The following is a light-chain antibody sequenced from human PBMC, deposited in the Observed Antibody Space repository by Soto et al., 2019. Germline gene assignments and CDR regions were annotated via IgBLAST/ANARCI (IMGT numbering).Light chain of an antibody. CDR2: EVS. Sequence: QSALTQPASVSGSPGQSITISCTGTSSDVGGYKFVSWYQQHPGKAPKLMIYEVSNRPSGVSSRFSGSKYGNTASLTISGLQDEDEADYYCGSYTGSIYVFGPGTKVTVL. CDR1: SSDVGGYKF. J-gene: IGLJ1*01. CDR3: GSYTGSIYV. V-gene: IGLV2-14*01.